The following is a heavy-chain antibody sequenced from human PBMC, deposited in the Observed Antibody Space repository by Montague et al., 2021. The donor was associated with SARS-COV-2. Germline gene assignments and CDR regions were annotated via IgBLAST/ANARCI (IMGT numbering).Heavy chain of an antibody. CDR2: ISSSSRYT. D-gene: IGHD2-8*02. CDR3: ASTGHCTGGVCFAHYFDY. J-gene: IGHJ4*02. V-gene: IGHV3-11*03. Sequence: SLRLSCAASGFTFSDYYMSWIRQAPGRGLEWVSYISSSSRYTNYADSVKGRFTITRDNTKNSLSLQMNSLRAEDTAGYYCASTGHCTGGVCFAHYFDYWGQGSRVTVSS. CDR1: GFTFSDYY.